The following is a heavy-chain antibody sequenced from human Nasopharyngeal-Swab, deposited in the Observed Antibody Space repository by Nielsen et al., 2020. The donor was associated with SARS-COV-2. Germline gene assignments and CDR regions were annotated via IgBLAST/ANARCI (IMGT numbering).Heavy chain of an antibody. D-gene: IGHD3-22*01. CDR2: INTGNDNT. Sequence: ASVKVSCKASGYTFTTYAMHWVRQAPGQGLEWMGWINTGNDNTKYSQKFQGRVTITRDTSASTAYVELSSLRSEDTAVYYCSLFSFPLSFSVGYIPIQHDYWGQGTLVTVSS. V-gene: IGHV1-3*04. CDR3: SLFSFPLSFSVGYIPIQHDY. J-gene: IGHJ4*02. CDR1: GYTFTTYA.